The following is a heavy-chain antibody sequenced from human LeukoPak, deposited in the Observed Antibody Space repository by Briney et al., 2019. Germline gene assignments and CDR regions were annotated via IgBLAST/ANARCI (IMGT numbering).Heavy chain of an antibody. J-gene: IGHJ4*02. CDR2: ISYDGSNK. CDR3: TKGSYYDNSGRAYFDY. V-gene: IGHV3-30-3*01. CDR1: GFTFSSYA. Sequence: GGSLRLSCAASGFTFSSYAMHWVRQAPGKGLEWVAVISYDGSNKYYAGSVKGRFTISRDNSKNTLYLQMNSLRAEDTAVYYCTKGSYYDNSGRAYFDYWGQGTLVTVSS. D-gene: IGHD3-22*01.